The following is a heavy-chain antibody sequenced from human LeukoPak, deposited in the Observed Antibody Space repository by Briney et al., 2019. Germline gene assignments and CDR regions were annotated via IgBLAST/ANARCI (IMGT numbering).Heavy chain of an antibody. CDR3: ARALNCSGGSCYLYYYYYMDV. V-gene: IGHV3-23*01. CDR1: GFTFSSSA. CDR2: ISGSGRGGRT. Sequence: GGSLRLSCAASGFTFSSSAMSWVRQAPGKGLEWVSGISGSGRGGRTYYADSVKGRFTISRDNAKNSLYLQMNSLRAEDTAVYYRARALNCSGGSCYLYYYYYMDVWGKGTTVTISS. J-gene: IGHJ6*03. D-gene: IGHD2-15*01.